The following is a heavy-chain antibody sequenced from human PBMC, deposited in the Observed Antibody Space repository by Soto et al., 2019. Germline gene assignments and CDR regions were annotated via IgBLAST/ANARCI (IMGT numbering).Heavy chain of an antibody. CDR1: GGTISSYG. CDR2: IWYDGSNK. D-gene: IGHD2-15*01. V-gene: IGHV3-33*01. Sequence: PLRVYCGAAGGTISSYGMHRVRQAPGKGLEWVAVIWYDGSNKYYADSVKGRFTISRDNSKNTLYLQMNSLRAEDTAVYYCARDDGYCSGGSCPNWFDPWGQGTLVTVSS. CDR3: ARDDGYCSGGSCPNWFDP. J-gene: IGHJ5*02.